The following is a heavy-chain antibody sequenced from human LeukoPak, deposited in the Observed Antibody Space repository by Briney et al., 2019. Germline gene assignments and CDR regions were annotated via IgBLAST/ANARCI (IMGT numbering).Heavy chain of an antibody. CDR1: GFTFSSYG. CDR2: IRYDGSNK. J-gene: IGHJ4*02. D-gene: IGHD6-13*01. V-gene: IGHV3-30*02. CDR3: AKQYGGYFEY. Sequence: GGSLRLSCAASGFTFSSYGMHWVRQAPGKGLEWVAFIRYDGSNKHYADSVKGRFTISRDNSKNTLYLQMDSLRPEDTAVYYCAKQYGGYFEYWGQGTLVSVSS.